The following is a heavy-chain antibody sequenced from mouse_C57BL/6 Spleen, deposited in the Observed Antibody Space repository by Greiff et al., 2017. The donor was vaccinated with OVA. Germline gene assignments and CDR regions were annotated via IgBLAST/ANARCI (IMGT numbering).Heavy chain of an antibody. Sequence: EVKVEESGTVLARPGASVKMSCKTSGYTFTSYWRHWVKQRPGQGLEWIGAIYPGNSDTSYNQKFKGKAKLTAVTSASTAYMELSSLTNEDSAVYYCTRPYGSREEAWFAYWGQGTLVTVSA. D-gene: IGHD1-1*01. V-gene: IGHV1-5*01. CDR2: IYPGNSDT. J-gene: IGHJ3*01. CDR3: TRPYGSREEAWFAY. CDR1: GYTFTSYW.